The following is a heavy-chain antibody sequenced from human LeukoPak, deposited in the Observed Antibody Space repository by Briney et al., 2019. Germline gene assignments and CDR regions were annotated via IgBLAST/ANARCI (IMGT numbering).Heavy chain of an antibody. CDR3: ATLGYCTSTSCSLVH. CDR1: GFPFSSYV. Sequence: GGSLRLSCAASGFPFSSYVMGWVRQAPGKGLEWVSTISDSIGSTYYADSVKGRFTISGDNSKNTLYLQMNSLRAEDTAVYYCATLGYCTSTSCSLVHWGQGTLVTVSS. D-gene: IGHD2-2*03. J-gene: IGHJ4*02. CDR2: ISDSIGST. V-gene: IGHV3-23*01.